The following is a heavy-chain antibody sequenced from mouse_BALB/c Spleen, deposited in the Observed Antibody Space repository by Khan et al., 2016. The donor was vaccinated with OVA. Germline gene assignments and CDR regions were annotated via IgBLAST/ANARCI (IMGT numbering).Heavy chain of an antibody. D-gene: IGHD1-1*01. CDR3: ARIKKIVATYFDY. Sequence: VQLQQSGAELVKAGASVKMSCKASGYTFTSYWMHWVKQRLGQGLEWFAETNPTNGRTYYKEKFKSKATLNVDKSSSTAYMLLSGPTFEDSAVYYCARIKKIVATYFDYWGQGTTLTVSS. CDR1: GYTFTSYW. J-gene: IGHJ2*01. V-gene: IGHV1S81*02. CDR2: TNPTNGRT.